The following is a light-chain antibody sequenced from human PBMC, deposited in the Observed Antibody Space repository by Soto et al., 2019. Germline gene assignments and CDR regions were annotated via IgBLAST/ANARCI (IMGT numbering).Light chain of an antibody. CDR3: SSYTSSSTPYV. CDR1: SSDVGSYNY. Sequence: QPVLTQPASVSGSPGQSITISCTGTSSDVGSYNYVSWYQQHPVKAPKLMIYDVTNRPSGVSDRFSGSKSGNTASLTISGLQAEDEADYYCSSYTSSSTPYVFGTGTKVTVL. V-gene: IGLV2-14*01. J-gene: IGLJ1*01. CDR2: DVT.